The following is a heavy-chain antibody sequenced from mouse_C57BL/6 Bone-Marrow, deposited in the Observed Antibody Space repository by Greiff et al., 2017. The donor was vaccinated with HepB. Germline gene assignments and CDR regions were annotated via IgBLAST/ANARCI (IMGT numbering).Heavy chain of an antibody. J-gene: IGHJ4*01. CDR2: ISDGGSYT. D-gene: IGHD1-1*02. CDR1: GFTFSSYA. V-gene: IGHV5-4*03. CDR3: SRVVVYAIDY. Sequence: EVMLVESGGGLVKPGGSLKLSCAASGFTFSSYAMSWVRQTPEKRLEWVATISDGGSYTYYPDNVKGRFTISRDSAKNNLYLQMSHLKSEDTAMYYCSRVVVYAIDYWGQGTSVPVSS.